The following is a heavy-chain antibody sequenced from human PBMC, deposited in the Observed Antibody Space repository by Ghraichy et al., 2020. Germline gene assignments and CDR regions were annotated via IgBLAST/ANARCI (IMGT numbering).Heavy chain of an antibody. D-gene: IGHD2-15*01. CDR3: ARHRGYCSGGSCYYGWFDP. CDR1: GGSISSYY. V-gene: IGHV4-4*09. CDR2: IYTSGST. Sequence: SQTLSLTCTVSGGSISSYYWSWIRQPPGKGLEWIGYIYTSGSTNYNPSLKSRVTISVDTSKNQFSLKLSSVTAADTAVYYCARHRGYCSGGSCYYGWFDPWGQGTLVTVSS. J-gene: IGHJ5*02.